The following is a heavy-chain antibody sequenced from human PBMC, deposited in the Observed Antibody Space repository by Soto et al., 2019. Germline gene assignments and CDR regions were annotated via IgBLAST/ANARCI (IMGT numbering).Heavy chain of an antibody. CDR2: IWYDGSNK. CDR1: GFTFSSYG. Sequence: GSLRLSCAASGFTFSSYGMHWVRQAPGKGLEWVAVIWYDGSNKYYADSVKGRFTISRDNSKNTLYLQMNSLRAEDTAVYYCARAPGYSGYEVVYYGMDVWGQGTTVTVSS. D-gene: IGHD5-12*01. J-gene: IGHJ6*02. CDR3: ARAPGYSGYEVVYYGMDV. V-gene: IGHV3-33*01.